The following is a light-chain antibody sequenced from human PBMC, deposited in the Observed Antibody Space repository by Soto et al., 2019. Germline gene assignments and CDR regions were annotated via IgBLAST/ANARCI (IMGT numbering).Light chain of an antibody. J-gene: IGKJ4*01. CDR3: QQSGSSPPVT. Sequence: EIVLTQSPGTLSLAPGDSATLACRASQSLSANYIAWYQQRPGQTPRLLIFGASSRATGIPDRFRGSGSGTDFTLTISRLEPEDFAVYYCQQSGSSPPVTFGGGTKVEIK. CDR2: GAS. V-gene: IGKV3-20*01. CDR1: QSLSANY.